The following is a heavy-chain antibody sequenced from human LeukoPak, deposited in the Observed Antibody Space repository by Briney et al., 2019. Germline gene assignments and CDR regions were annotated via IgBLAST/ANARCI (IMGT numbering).Heavy chain of an antibody. CDR3: TTDSAHCGGDCFDAFDI. Sequence: PGGSLRLSCAASGFTFSNAWMSWVRQAPGKGLEWVGRIKSKTDGGTTDYAAPVKGRFTISRDDSKNTLYLQMNSLKTEDTAVYYCTTDSAHCGGDCFDAFDIWGQGTMVTVSS. D-gene: IGHD2-21*02. CDR1: GFTFSNAW. J-gene: IGHJ3*02. CDR2: IKSKTDGGTT. V-gene: IGHV3-15*01.